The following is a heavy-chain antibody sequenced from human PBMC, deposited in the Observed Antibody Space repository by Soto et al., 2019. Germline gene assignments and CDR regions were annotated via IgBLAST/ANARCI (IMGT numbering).Heavy chain of an antibody. Sequence: PSETLSLTCAVYGGSFSGYYWSWIRQPPGKGLEWIGEINHSGSTNYNPSLKSRVTISVDTSKNQFSLKLSSVTAADTAVYYCARGLSIAAAGVAFDIWGQGTMVTVS. CDR2: INHSGST. CDR1: GGSFSGYY. V-gene: IGHV4-34*01. J-gene: IGHJ3*02. D-gene: IGHD6-13*01. CDR3: ARGLSIAAAGVAFDI.